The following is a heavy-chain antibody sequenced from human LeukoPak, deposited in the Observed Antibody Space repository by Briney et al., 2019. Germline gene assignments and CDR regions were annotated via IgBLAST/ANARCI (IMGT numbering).Heavy chain of an antibody. CDR1: GLTFGSHW. CDR2: ITNDGSST. V-gene: IGHV3-74*01. CDR3: ARRSSGWDFDY. J-gene: IGHJ4*02. D-gene: IGHD6-19*01. Sequence: GGSLRLSCAASGLTFGSHWMHWVRQAPGKGLVWVSRITNDGSSTTYADSVKGRFTISRDNAKNSLYLQMNSLRVEDTAVYYCARRSSGWDFDYWGQGTLVTVSS.